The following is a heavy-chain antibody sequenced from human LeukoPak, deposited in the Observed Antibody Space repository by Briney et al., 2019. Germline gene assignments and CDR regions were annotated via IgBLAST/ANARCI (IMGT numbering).Heavy chain of an antibody. CDR2: ISSSGSTI. D-gene: IGHD6-13*01. J-gene: IGHJ3*02. CDR1: GFTFSDYY. CDR3: ARDSEKYSSSWYFAFDI. V-gene: IGHV3-11*04. Sequence: PGGSLRLSCAASGFTFSDYYMSWIRQAPGKGLEGVSYISSSGSTIYYADSVKGRFTISRDNAKNSLYLQMNSLRAEDTAVYYCARDSEKYSSSWYFAFDIWGQGTMVTVSS.